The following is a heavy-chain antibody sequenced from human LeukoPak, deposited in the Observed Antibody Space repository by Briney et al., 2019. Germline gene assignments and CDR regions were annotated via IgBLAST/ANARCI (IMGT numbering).Heavy chain of an antibody. V-gene: IGHV4-4*07. CDR2: IYTSGST. CDR3: ARGPSGYSYGGFDY. Sequence: SETLSLTCTVSGGSISSYYWSWIRQPAGKGLEWIGRIYTSGSTNYNPSLKSRVTISVDTSKNQFSLKLSSVTAADTAVYYCARGPSGYSYGGFDYWGQGTLVTVSS. CDR1: GGSISSYY. J-gene: IGHJ4*02. D-gene: IGHD5-18*01.